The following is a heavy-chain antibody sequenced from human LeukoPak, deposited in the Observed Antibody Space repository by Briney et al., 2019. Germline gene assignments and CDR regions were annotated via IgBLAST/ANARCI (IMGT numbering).Heavy chain of an antibody. Sequence: GGSLRLSCAASGFTFSSYGMHWVRQAPGKGLEWVAVISYDGSNKYYADSVKGRFTISRDNSKNTLYLQMNSLRAEDTAVYYCARGILEYSGYDYWGQGTLVTVSS. CDR1: GFTFSSYG. CDR3: ARGILEYSGYDY. J-gene: IGHJ4*02. CDR2: ISYDGSNK. V-gene: IGHV3-30*03. D-gene: IGHD5-12*01.